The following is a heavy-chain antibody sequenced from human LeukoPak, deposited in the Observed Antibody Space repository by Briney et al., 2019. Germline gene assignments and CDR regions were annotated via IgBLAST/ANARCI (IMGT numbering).Heavy chain of an antibody. CDR3: AADPGYYYDSSGYRN. D-gene: IGHD3-22*01. Sequence: ASVKVSCKASGYTFTGYYMHWVRQAPGQGLEWMGWINPNSGGTYYAQRFQGRVTMTTDTSISTAYMELSSLRSEDAAVYYCAADPGYYYDSSGYRNWGQGTLVTVSS. J-gene: IGHJ4*02. V-gene: IGHV1-2*02. CDR2: INPNSGGT. CDR1: GYTFTGYY.